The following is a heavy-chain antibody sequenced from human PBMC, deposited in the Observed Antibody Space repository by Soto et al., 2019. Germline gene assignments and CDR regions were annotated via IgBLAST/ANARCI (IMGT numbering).Heavy chain of an antibody. CDR3: AKGYGSGTYPDFDY. Sequence: EVELLESGGGLAQPGGSLRLSCAASGFTLSNFAINWVRQAPGKGLEWVTGITSGGGAYYTESVRGRFTISRDTSKNTVFLQMNSLSAEDTAIYYCAKGYGSGTYPDFDYWGQGTLVTVSS. CDR2: ITSGGGA. J-gene: IGHJ4*02. D-gene: IGHD3-10*01. V-gene: IGHV3-23*01. CDR1: GFTLSNFA.